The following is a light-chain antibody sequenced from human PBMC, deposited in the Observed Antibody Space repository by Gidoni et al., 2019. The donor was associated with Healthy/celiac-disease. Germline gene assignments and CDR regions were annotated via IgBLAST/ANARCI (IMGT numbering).Light chain of an antibody. V-gene: IGLV2-14*01. CDR2: EVS. CDR1: SSDVGGYNY. Sequence: QSALTQPVSVSGSPGQSITISCTGTSSDVGGYNYVSWYQQHPGKAPKLMIYEVSNRPSGVSNRFSGSKSGNTASLTISGLQAEDEADDYCSSYTSSSTDVFGTGTKVTVL. J-gene: IGLJ1*01. CDR3: SSYTSSSTDV.